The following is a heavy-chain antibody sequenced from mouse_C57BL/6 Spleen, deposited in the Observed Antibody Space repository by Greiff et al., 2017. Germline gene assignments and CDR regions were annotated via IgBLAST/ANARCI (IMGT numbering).Heavy chain of an antibody. J-gene: IGHJ4*01. CDR3: ARSNYGSSYAMDY. V-gene: IGHV1-69*01. Sequence: QVQLQQPGAELVMPGASVKLSCKASGYTFTSYWMHWVKQRPGQGLEWIGEIDPSDSYTNYNQKFKGKSTLTVDKYSSTAYMQLSSLTSEDSAVYYCARSNYGSSYAMDYWGQGTSVTVSS. CDR1: GYTFTSYW. CDR2: IDPSDSYT. D-gene: IGHD1-1*01.